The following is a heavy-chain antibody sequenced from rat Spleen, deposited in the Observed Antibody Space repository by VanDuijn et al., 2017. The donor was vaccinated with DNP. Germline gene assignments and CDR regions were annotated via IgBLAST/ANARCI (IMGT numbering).Heavy chain of an antibody. CDR3: VKHLDA. V-gene: IGHV5-58*01. CDR1: GFTFNNYW. D-gene: IGHD2-5*01. CDR2: IKTDGGGT. Sequence: EVQLVESGGDLVLPGRSLELSCVASGFTFNNYWMYWFRQAPGKGLEWVASIKTDGGGTYYPDSVKGRFTISRHNAENTVYLEMNSLRSEDTATYHCVKHLDAWGQGTSVTVSS. J-gene: IGHJ4*01.